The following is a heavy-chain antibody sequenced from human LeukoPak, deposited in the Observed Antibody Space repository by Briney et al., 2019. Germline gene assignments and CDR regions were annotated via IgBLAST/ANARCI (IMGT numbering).Heavy chain of an antibody. CDR3: ARDRNYGTFDF. Sequence: GGSLRLSCAASGFTFSRYYMTWVRQAPGKGLEWVSSISSSSAYIYYEDSVKGRFSISRDNAKNSLYLQIHSLRAEDTAVYYCARDRNYGTFDFWGQGTLVTVSS. D-gene: IGHD4-17*01. J-gene: IGHJ4*02. CDR1: GFTFSRYY. V-gene: IGHV3-21*01. CDR2: ISSSSAYI.